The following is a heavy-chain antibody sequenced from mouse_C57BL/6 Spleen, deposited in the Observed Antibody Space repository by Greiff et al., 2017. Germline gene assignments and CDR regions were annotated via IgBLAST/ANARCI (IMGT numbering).Heavy chain of an antibody. J-gene: IGHJ4*01. CDR1: GFTFSDYY. D-gene: IGHD2-5*01. Sequence: EVMLVESGGGLVQPGGSLKLSCAASGFTFSDYYMYWVRQTPEKRLEWVAYISNGGGSTYYPDTVKGRFTSSRDNAKNTLYLQMSRLKSEDTAMYYCARHDSKGAMDYWGQGTSVTVSS. CDR3: ARHDSKGAMDY. CDR2: ISNGGGST. V-gene: IGHV5-12*01.